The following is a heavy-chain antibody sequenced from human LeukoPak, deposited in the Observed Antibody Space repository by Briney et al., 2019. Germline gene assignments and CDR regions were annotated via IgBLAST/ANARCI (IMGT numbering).Heavy chain of an antibody. CDR2: IYYSGST. CDR1: GGSISSSSYY. D-gene: IGHD3-3*01. Sequence: SETLSLTSTVYGGSISSSSYYWGWIRQPPGKGLEWIGRIYYSGSTYYNPSLKSRVTISVDTSKNQFSLKLSSVTAADTAVYYCARPPLYYDFWSGPESAEYFQHWGQGTLVTVSS. V-gene: IGHV4-39*01. J-gene: IGHJ1*01. CDR3: ARPPLYYDFWSGPESAEYFQH.